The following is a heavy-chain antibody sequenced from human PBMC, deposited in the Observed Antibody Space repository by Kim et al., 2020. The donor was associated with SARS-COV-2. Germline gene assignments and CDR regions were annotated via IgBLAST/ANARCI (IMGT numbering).Heavy chain of an antibody. V-gene: IGHV1-2*02. J-gene: IGHJ6*02. CDR1: GYTFTGYY. Sequence: ASVKVSCKASGYTFTGYYMHWVRQAPGQGLEWMGWINPNSGGTNYAQKFQGRVTMTRDTSISTAYMELSRLRSDDTAVYYCAREEGADYGDFYYYYGMDVWGHGTTLTLSS. CDR2: INPNSGGT. CDR3: AREEGADYGDFYYYYGMDV. D-gene: IGHD4-17*01.